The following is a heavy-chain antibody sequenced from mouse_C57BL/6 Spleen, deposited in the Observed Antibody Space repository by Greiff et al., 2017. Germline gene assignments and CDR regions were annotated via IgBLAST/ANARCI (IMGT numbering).Heavy chain of an antibody. V-gene: IGHV1-53*01. CDR1: GYTFTSSW. J-gene: IGHJ2*01. Sequence: QVQLQQPGTELVKPGASVKLSCKASGYTFTSSWMHWVQQRPGQGLEWIGNINPCIGGTNYNAQFKSKATLTVDKSSSTAYLQLSSLTSEDSAVYYCARRDYYGSSYGFDYWGQGTTLTGAS. CDR3: ARRDYYGSSYGFDY. D-gene: IGHD1-1*01. CDR2: INPCIGGT.